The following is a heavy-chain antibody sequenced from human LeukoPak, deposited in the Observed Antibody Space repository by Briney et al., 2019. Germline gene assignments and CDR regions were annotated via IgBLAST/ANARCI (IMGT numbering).Heavy chain of an antibody. V-gene: IGHV3-9*01. D-gene: IGHD6-13*01. CDR3: AKDMAAAAGTVSDY. Sequence: GRSLGLSCAASGFTFDDYAMHWVRQAPGKGLEWVSGISWNSGSIGYADSVKGRFTISRDNAKNSLYLQMNSLRAEDTALYYCAKDMAAAAGTVSDYWGQGTLVTVSS. CDR2: ISWNSGSI. J-gene: IGHJ4*02. CDR1: GFTFDDYA.